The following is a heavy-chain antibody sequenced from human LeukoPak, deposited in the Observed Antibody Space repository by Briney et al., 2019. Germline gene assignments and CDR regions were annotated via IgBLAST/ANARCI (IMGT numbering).Heavy chain of an antibody. V-gene: IGHV1-24*01. D-gene: IGHD2-2*01. CDR3: ATVDCSSTSCPTRYYYYYGMDV. CDR2: FDPEDGET. Sequence: ASVKVSCKVSGYTLTELSMHWVRQAPGKGLEWMGGFDPEDGETIYAQKFQGRVTMTEDTSTDTAYMELSSPRSEDTAVYYCATVDCSSTSCPTRYYYYYGMDVWGQGTTVTVSS. CDR1: GYTLTELS. J-gene: IGHJ6*02.